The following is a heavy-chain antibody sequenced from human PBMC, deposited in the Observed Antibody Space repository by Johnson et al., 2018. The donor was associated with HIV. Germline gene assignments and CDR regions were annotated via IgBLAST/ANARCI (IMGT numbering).Heavy chain of an antibody. V-gene: IGHV3-20*04. CDR3: ARDRTLWQLVRPGGAFDI. CDR1: GFTFDDYG. CDR2: LNWNGGST. J-gene: IGHJ3*02. D-gene: IGHD6-6*01. Sequence: VQLVESGGGVVRPGGSLRLSCAASGFTFDDYGMSWVRQAPGKGLEWVSGLNWNGGSTYYADSVQGRFTLSRDNAKNALYLQMHNLTTEDTAVYYCARDRTLWQLVRPGGAFDIWVQGTMVTVSS.